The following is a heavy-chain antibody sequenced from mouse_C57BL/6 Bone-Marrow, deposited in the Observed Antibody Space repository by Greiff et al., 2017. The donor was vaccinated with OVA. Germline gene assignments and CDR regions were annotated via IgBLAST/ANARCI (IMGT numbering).Heavy chain of an antibody. CDR3: ARIVEVCSGLFDY. D-gene: IGHD1-3*01. J-gene: IGHJ2*01. V-gene: IGHV8-8*01. Sequence: QVTLKVSGPGILQPSQTLSLTCSFSGFSLSTFGMGVGWIRQPSGKGLEWLAHIWWDNDKYYNPALKSRPKISKDTSKNPVFLKIANVDTADTATYYCARIVEVCSGLFDYWGQGTTLTVSS. CDR2: IWWDNDK. CDR1: GFSLSTFGMG.